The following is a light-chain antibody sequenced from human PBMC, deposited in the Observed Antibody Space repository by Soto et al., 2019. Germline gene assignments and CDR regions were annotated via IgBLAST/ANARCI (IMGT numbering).Light chain of an antibody. Sequence: EIVMTQSPATLSVSPGERATLSCRASQSVSSNLAWYQQKPGQAPRLLIYGAPTRATGIPARFSGSGSGTEFTLTISSLQSEDFAVYYCQQYNNWPLFGPGTKVDI. CDR1: QSVSSN. CDR2: GAP. J-gene: IGKJ3*01. CDR3: QQYNNWPL. V-gene: IGKV3-15*01.